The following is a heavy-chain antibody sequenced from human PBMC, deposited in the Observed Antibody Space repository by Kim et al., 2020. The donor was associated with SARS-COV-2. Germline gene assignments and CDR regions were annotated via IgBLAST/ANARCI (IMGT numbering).Heavy chain of an antibody. Sequence: GGSLRLSCAASGFTFSDYAMSWVRQAPGKGLEWVSGISHSGDGTYYADAAKGRFTISRDNSKGTLYLQMNSLRAEDTAVYYCAKDRNTVRWFDYLFDFWGQGSLVTVSS. V-gene: IGHV3-23*01. D-gene: IGHD3-10*01. CDR2: ISHSGDGT. CDR1: GFTFSDYA. CDR3: AKDRNTVRWFDYLFDF. J-gene: IGHJ4*02.